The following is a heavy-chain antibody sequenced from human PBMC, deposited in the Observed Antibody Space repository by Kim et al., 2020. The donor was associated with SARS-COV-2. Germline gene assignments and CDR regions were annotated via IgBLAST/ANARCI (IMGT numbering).Heavy chain of an antibody. Sequence: GGSLRLSCAASGFTFSSYGMHWVRQAPGKGLEWVAVISYDGSNKYYADSVKGRFTISRDNSKNTLYLQMNSLRAEDTAVYYCAKVGYYYDSSGYLGDAFDIWGQGTMVTVSS. CDR1: GFTFSSYG. D-gene: IGHD3-22*01. J-gene: IGHJ3*02. V-gene: IGHV3-30*18. CDR2: ISYDGSNK. CDR3: AKVGYYYDSSGYLGDAFDI.